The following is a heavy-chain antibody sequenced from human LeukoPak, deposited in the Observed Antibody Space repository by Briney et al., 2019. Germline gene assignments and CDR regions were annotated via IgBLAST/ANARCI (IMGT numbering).Heavy chain of an antibody. V-gene: IGHV4-59*12. CDR1: GGSISSYY. D-gene: IGHD3-10*01. J-gene: IGHJ4*02. CDR2: IYYSGST. CDR3: ARVSARGVDY. Sequence: SETLSLTCTVSGGSISSYYWSWIRQPPGKGLEWIGYIYYSGSTNYNPSLKSRVTMSVDTSKNQFSLKLSSVTAADTAVYYCARVSARGVDYWGQGTLVTVSS.